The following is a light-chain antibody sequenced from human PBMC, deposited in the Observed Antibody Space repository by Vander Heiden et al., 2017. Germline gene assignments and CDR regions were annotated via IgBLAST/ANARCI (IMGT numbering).Light chain of an antibody. Sequence: DVHMTQSPSSVSASVGDRVTITCRASQGIGTWLAWYQQKPGKAPKLLIYAASNLQSGVPSRFSGSGSGTDFTLTISSLQPEDFATYYCQQANNFPALGFGGGTKVEIK. V-gene: IGKV1-12*01. CDR3: QQANNFPALG. CDR2: AAS. J-gene: IGKJ4*01. CDR1: QGIGTW.